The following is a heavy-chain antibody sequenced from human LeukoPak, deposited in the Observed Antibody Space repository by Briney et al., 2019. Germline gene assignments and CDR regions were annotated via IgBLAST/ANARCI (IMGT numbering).Heavy chain of an antibody. CDR3: ARDGYYYDSSGYYYPGWFDP. V-gene: IGHV4-4*07. CDR2: IYTSGST. D-gene: IGHD3-22*01. CDR1: GGSISSYY. Sequence: SETLFLTCTVSGGSISSYYWSWIRQPAGKGLEWIGRIYTSGSTNYNPSLKSRVTMSVDTSKNQFSLKLSSVAAADTAVYYCARDGYYYDSSGYYYPGWFDPWGQGTLVTVSS. J-gene: IGHJ5*02.